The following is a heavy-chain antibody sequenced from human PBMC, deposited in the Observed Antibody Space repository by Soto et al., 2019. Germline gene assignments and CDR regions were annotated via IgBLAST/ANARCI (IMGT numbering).Heavy chain of an antibody. D-gene: IGHD3-22*01. V-gene: IGHV3-15*01. J-gene: IGHJ4*02. CDR3: TTELVDYYDSSGPRGY. Sequence: GGSLRLSCAASGSTFSNAWMSWVRQAPGKGLEWVGRIKSKTDGGTTDYAAPVKGRFTISRDDSKNTLYLQMNSLKTEDTAVYYCTTELVDYYDSSGPRGYWGQGTLVTVSS. CDR1: GSTFSNAW. CDR2: IKSKTDGGTT.